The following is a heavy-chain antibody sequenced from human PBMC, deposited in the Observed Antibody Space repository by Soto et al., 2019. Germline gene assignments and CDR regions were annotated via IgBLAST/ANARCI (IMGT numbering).Heavy chain of an antibody. Sequence: SETLSLTCTVSGGSISTYYWSWIRQPPGKGLEWIGYIYYIGTTNYNPPLQSRVTISVDTSKNQFSLKLNSVTAADTAVYYCARSPTVGRNPLDFWGQGTLVTVSS. D-gene: IGHD1-26*01. CDR3: ARSPTVGRNPLDF. CDR1: GGSISTYY. J-gene: IGHJ4*02. V-gene: IGHV4-59*01. CDR2: IYYIGTT.